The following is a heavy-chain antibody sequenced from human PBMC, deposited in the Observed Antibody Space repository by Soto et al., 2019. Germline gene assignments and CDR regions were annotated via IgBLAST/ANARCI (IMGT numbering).Heavy chain of an antibody. J-gene: IGHJ4*02. D-gene: IGHD7-27*01. CDR3: ARGPNWGHRFDY. CDR2: LIPLFGTT. V-gene: IGHV1-69*06. Sequence: ASVKVSCKASGGTFSGHAISWVRQAPGQGPEWMGGLIPLFGTTQHAQNFQGRLTITADKSTTTAYMELTSLRFEDTAIYYCARGPNWGHRFDYWGQGTLVTVSS. CDR1: GGTFSGHA.